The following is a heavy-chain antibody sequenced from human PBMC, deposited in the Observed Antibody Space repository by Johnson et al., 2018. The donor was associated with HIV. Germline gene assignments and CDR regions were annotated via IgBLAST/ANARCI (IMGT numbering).Heavy chain of an antibody. J-gene: IGHJ3*01. CDR2: IRFDGSDK. V-gene: IGHV3-30*02. D-gene: IGHD3-22*01. Sequence: QVQLVESGGGVVQPGGSLRLSCAASGFTFSTYGVHWVRQAPGKGLEWVSFIRFDGSDKYYADFVKGRFTVSRDNSKNTMYLEMNSLRSEDTAVYYCAKSQDRSAHDYDFDLWGQGTVVTVSS. CDR1: GFTFSTYG. CDR3: AKSQDRSAHDYDFDL.